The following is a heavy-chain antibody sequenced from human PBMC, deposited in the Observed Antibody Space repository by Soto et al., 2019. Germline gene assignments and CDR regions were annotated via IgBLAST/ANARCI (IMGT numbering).Heavy chain of an antibody. J-gene: IGHJ6*02. CDR3: ARGPDFGRAAGKPLPYGMDV. D-gene: IGHD3-16*01. V-gene: IGHV1-18*01. Sequence: QVQLVQSGAEVKKPGASVKVSCKASGYTFTSYGISWVRQAPGQGLEWMGWISAYNGNTNYAQKLQGRVTMTTDTSTSTAYMELRSLRSDDTAVYYCARGPDFGRAAGKPLPYGMDVWGQGTTVTVSS. CDR2: ISAYNGNT. CDR1: GYTFTSYG.